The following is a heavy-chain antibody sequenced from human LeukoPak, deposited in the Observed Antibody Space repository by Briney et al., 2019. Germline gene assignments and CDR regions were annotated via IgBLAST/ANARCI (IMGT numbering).Heavy chain of an antibody. V-gene: IGHV3-48*02. Sequence: GGSLRLSCAASGFTFSSYNMNWVRQAPGKGLEWVSDIISSGSTIYFADSVKGRFTISRDNAKNSLYLQMNSLRDEDTAVYYCARLEYYYVSGNYYKLFDYWGQGTLVTVCS. CDR2: IISSGSTI. J-gene: IGHJ4*02. CDR1: GFTFSSYN. D-gene: IGHD3-10*01. CDR3: ARLEYYYVSGNYYKLFDY.